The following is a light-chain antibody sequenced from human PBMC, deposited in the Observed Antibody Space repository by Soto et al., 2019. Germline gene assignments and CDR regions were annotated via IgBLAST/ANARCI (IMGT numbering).Light chain of an antibody. V-gene: IGLV1-51*01. Sequence: QSVLTQPPSVSAAPGQKVTISGSGSSSNIGGNSVSWYQQLPGTAPKLLIYDDNKRPSGIPDRFSGSKSGTSATLGITGFQTGDEADYYCGSWDSSLSAYVFGTGTKVT. CDR2: DDN. J-gene: IGLJ1*01. CDR1: SSNIGGNS. CDR3: GSWDSSLSAYV.